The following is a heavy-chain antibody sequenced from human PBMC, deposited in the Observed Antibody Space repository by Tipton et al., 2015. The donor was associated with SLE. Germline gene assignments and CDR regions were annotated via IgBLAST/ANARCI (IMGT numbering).Heavy chain of an antibody. CDR2: IYSRGGT. CDR3: ARDQGNGWYEMTGDY. J-gene: IGHJ4*02. Sequence: TLSLTCAVSGGPISSGDNNCTWIRQPAGKGLEWIGHIYSRGGTNYNPSLKSRVTVSVDTSKNQFSLRLTSVTAADTAMYYCARDQGNGWYEMTGDYWGQGRLVTVSS. D-gene: IGHD6-19*01. V-gene: IGHV4-61*09. CDR1: GGPISSGDNN.